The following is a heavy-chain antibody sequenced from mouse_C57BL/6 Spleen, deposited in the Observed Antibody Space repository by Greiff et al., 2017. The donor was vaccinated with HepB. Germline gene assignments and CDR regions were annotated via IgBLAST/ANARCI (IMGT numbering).Heavy chain of an antibody. J-gene: IGHJ2*01. CDR3: AYGSSPFSYYFDY. CDR2: IDPEDGET. CDR1: GFNIKDYY. D-gene: IGHD1-1*01. V-gene: IGHV14-2*01. Sequence: EVKLQESGAELVKPGASVKLSCTASGFNIKDYYMHWVKQRTEQGLEWIGRIDPEDGETKYAPKFQGKATITADTSSNTAYLQLSSLTSEDTAVYYCAYGSSPFSYYFDYWGQGTTLTVSS.